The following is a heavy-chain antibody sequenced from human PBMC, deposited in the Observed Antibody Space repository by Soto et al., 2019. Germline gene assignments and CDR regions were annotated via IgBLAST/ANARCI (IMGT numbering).Heavy chain of an antibody. CDR1: GYTFTGYY. J-gene: IGHJ6*01. Sequence: ASVKVSCKASGYTFTGYYMHWVRQAPGQGLEWMGWINPNSGGTNYAQKFQGRVTMTRDTSISTAYMELSRLRSDDTAVYYCARDEADYSYYYYYYGMEVRGQGTTVTVCS. V-gene: IGHV1-2*02. D-gene: IGHD2-15*01. CDR2: INPNSGGT. CDR3: ARDEADYSYYYYYYGMEV.